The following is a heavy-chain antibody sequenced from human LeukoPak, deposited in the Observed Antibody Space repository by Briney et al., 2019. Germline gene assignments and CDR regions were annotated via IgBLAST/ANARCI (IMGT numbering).Heavy chain of an antibody. CDR1: GFTFSSYW. CDR3: AREGVTDFDY. D-gene: IGHD2-21*02. J-gene: IGHJ4*02. V-gene: IGHV3-7*01. Sequence: PGGSLRLSCAASGFTFSSYWMNWVRQAPGKGLEWAANIKQGGSEKFYVDSVKGRFTISRDNAKNSLYLQMNSLRAEDTAVYYCAREGVTDFDYWGQGTLVTVSS. CDR2: IKQGGSEK.